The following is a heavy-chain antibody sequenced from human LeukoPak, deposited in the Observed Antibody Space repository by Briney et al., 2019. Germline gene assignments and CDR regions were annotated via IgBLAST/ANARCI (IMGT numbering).Heavy chain of an antibody. CDR2: IIPIFGTA. CDR3: ARGGYSSGWYQVYYFDY. J-gene: IGHJ4*02. Sequence: SVKVSCKASGGTFSSYAISWVRQAPGQGLEWMGGIIPIFGTANYAQKFQGRVTITADESTSTAYMELSSLRSEDTAAYYCARGGYSSGWYQVYYFDYWGQGTLVTVSS. CDR1: GGTFSSYA. D-gene: IGHD6-19*01. V-gene: IGHV1-69*01.